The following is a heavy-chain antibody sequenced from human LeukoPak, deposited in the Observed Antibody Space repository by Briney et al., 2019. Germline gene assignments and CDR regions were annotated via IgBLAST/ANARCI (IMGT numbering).Heavy chain of an antibody. Sequence: GGSLRLSCAASGFIFNSNAMTWVRQAPGKGLEWVSAISETGGGTYYADSVKGRFTISRDNSRNTLYLQMNSLRAEDTALYYCAKNYYASTGYDYWGQGTLVTDSS. CDR1: GFIFNSNA. J-gene: IGHJ4*02. V-gene: IGHV3-23*01. CDR2: ISETGGGT. D-gene: IGHD3-22*01. CDR3: AKNYYASTGYDY.